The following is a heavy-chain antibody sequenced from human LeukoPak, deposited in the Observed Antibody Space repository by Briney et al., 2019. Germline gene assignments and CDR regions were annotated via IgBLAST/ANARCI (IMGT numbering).Heavy chain of an antibody. V-gene: IGHV3-23*01. CDR3: AKVGSYYAFWSGRYMDV. J-gene: IGHJ6*03. Sequence: GGSLRLSCAASGFTFSTYAMSWVRQAPGKGLEWVSGISGSGSSTYYADSVKGRFTISRDKSNNTLYLQMNSVRAEDTAVYYCAKVGSYYAFWSGRYMDVWGKGTTVTVSS. CDR2: ISGSGSST. CDR1: GFTFSTYA. D-gene: IGHD3-3*01.